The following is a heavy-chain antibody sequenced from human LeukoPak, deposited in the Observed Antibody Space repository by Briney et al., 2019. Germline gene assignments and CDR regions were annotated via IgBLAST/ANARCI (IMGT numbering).Heavy chain of an antibody. CDR1: GGSNSSSSYY. CDR3: ARGTYDYSNYFDY. V-gene: IGHV4-39*01. D-gene: IGHD4-11*01. J-gene: IGHJ4*02. CDR2: IYYSGST. Sequence: SETLSLTCTVSGGSNSSSSYYWGWIRQPPGKGLEWIGSIYYSGSTYYNPSLKSRVTISVDTSKNQFSLKLSSVTAADTAVYYCARGTYDYSNYFDYWGQGTLVTVSS.